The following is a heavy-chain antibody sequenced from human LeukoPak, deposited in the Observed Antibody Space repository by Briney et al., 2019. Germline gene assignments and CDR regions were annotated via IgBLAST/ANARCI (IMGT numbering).Heavy chain of an antibody. D-gene: IGHD7-27*01. CDR3: ARDLNWETY. CDR2: IKTDGSQI. Sequence: GGSLRLSCAASGFTFSNYWMSWVRQAPGKGLEWVANIKTDGSQIYYVDSVKGRFTISRDNAKNSLYLQMNSLRAEDTAVYYCARDLNWETYWGQGTLVSVSS. CDR1: GFTFSNYW. V-gene: IGHV3-7*01. J-gene: IGHJ4*02.